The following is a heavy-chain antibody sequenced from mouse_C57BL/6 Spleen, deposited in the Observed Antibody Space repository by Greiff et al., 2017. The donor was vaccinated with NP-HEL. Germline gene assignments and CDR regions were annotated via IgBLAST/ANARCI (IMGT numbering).Heavy chain of an antibody. D-gene: IGHD3-2*02. CDR1: GFTFSSYA. Sequence: DVMLVESGEGLVKPGGSLKLSCAASGFTFSSYAMSWVRQTPEKRLEWVAYISSGGDYIYYADTVKGRFTISRDNARNTLYLQMSSLKSEDTAMYYCTRVRRLGSFDYWGQGTTLTVSS. J-gene: IGHJ2*01. V-gene: IGHV5-9-1*02. CDR3: TRVRRLGSFDY. CDR2: ISSGGDYI.